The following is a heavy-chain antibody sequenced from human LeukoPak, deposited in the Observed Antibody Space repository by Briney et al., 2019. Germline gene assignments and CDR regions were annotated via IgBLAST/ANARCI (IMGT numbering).Heavy chain of an antibody. CDR3: ARAGLSSSWGGSAFDI. D-gene: IGHD6-13*01. V-gene: IGHV3-30*03. CDR2: ISDDGTNQ. CDR1: RFSFSNHA. J-gene: IGHJ3*02. Sequence: GGSLRLSCAASRFSFSNHAMHWVRQAPGKGLEWMAVISDDGTNQYHADSVKGRFTISRDNSKNTLYLQMSGLRPEDTATYYCARAGLSSSWGGSAFDIWGQGTMVTVSS.